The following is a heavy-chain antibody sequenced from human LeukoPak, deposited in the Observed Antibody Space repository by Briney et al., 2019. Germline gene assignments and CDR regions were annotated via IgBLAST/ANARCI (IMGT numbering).Heavy chain of an antibody. Sequence: GGSLRLSCAASGFTFSSYAMSWVRQAPGKGLEWVSAISSSGGGTYYADSVKGRFTVSRDSSKNTLYLQMNSLRAEDTAVYYCAKADYASGSYSYFDYWGQGTLVTVSS. CDR3: AKADYASGSYSYFDY. V-gene: IGHV3-23*01. CDR2: ISSSGGGT. J-gene: IGHJ4*02. D-gene: IGHD3-10*01. CDR1: GFTFSSYA.